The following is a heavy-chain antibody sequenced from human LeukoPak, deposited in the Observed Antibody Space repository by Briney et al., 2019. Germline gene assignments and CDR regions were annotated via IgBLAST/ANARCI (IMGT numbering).Heavy chain of an antibody. CDR1: GYSFTNYW. CDR3: ARQYGSVYYDMDV. J-gene: IGHJ6*03. D-gene: IGHD3-10*01. V-gene: IGHV5-51*01. Sequence: GESLKISCKGGGYSFTNYWIVWVRQMPGKGLEWMGVIYYDDSETQYSPSFQGQVTISADKSISTAYLQWSSLKASDTAMYYCARQYGSVYYDMDVWGKGTTVTTSS. CDR2: IYYDDSET.